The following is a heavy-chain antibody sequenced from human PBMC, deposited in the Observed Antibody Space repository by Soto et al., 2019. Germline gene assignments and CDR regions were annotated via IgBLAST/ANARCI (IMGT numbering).Heavy chain of an antibody. V-gene: IGHV4-61*08. D-gene: IGHD3-9*01. CDR3: ARKKDWPWWFDP. CDR1: GGYIIGGGCY. Sequence: SVTMCVICTVAGGYIIGGGCYWSWKNQHPGKGLEWIGYIYYSGSTNYNPSLKSRVTISVDTSKNQFSLKLSSVTAADTAVYYCARKKDWPWWFDPWGQGTLVTVSS. J-gene: IGHJ5*02. CDR2: IYYSGST.